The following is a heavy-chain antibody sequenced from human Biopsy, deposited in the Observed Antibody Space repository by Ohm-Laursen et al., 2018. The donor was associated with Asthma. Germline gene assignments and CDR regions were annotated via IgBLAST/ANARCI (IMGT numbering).Heavy chain of an antibody. V-gene: IGHV3-7*01. Sequence: GSLRLSCAASGFSFGDYWMSWVRQVPGKGLEWVANIKHDGTERNHVDSLEGRFTISRDNAKNSLYLQMNSLRAEDTAVYYCARTFHFWSPYHAEHYQLWGQGTLVTVS. CDR2: IKHDGTER. CDR1: GFSFGDYW. CDR3: ARTFHFWSPYHAEHYQL. D-gene: IGHD3-3*02. J-gene: IGHJ1*01.